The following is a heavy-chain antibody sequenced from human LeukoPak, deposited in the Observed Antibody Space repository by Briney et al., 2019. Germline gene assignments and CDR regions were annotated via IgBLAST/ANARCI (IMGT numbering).Heavy chain of an antibody. V-gene: IGHV1-24*01. D-gene: IGHD4-17*01. Sequence: ASVKVSCKASGYTFTSYYMHWVRQAPGKGLEWMGGFDPEDGETIYAQKFQGRVTMTEDTSTDTAYMELSSLRSEDTAVYYCATGHDGDYFDYWGQGTLVTVSS. CDR1: GYTFTSYY. J-gene: IGHJ4*02. CDR2: FDPEDGET. CDR3: ATGHDGDYFDY.